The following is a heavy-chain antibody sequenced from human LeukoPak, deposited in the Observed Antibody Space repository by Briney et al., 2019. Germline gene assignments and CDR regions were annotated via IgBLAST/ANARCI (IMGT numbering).Heavy chain of an antibody. D-gene: IGHD4-11*01. CDR1: GGAVSSYY. J-gene: IGHJ3*02. V-gene: IGHV4-4*09. Sequence: SETLSLTCTVSGGAVSSYYWSWIRQPPGKGLEWIGYIYTSGSTNYNPSLKSRVTLSVDTSKNQFSLKLSSVTAADTPVYNSARQFPYSNYDGGDAFDIWGQGTMVTVSS. CDR2: IYTSGST. CDR3: ARQFPYSNYDGGDAFDI.